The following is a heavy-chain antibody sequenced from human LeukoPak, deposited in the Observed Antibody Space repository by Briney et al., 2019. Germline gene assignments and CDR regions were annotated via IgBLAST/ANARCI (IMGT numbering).Heavy chain of an antibody. D-gene: IGHD3-22*01. CDR2: IYTSGST. Sequence: SETLSLTCTVSGGSITSYYWSWIRQPAGKGLEWIGRIYTSGSTIYNPSLESRVTMSVDTSKNQFSLRLSSVTAADTAVYYCARDSYYYDSSGPPFDYWGQGTLVTVSS. V-gene: IGHV4-4*07. J-gene: IGHJ4*02. CDR3: ARDSYYYDSSGPPFDY. CDR1: GGSITSYY.